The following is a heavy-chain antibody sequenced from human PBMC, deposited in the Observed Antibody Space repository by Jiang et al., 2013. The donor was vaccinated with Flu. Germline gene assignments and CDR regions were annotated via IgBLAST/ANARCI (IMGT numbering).Heavy chain of an antibody. CDR1: GYTFSPYA. CDR2: INPSSGST. J-gene: IGHJ4*01. V-gene: IGHV1-46*01. Sequence: QSGAEVKKPGASVKLSCKASGYTFSPYAMHWVRQAPGRGLEWMGIINPSSGSTVYEQKFQGRVTMTRDTSTSTVYMELSNLRSDDTAVYYCARDVPTHVVRSLFDY. D-gene: IGHD2-2*01. CDR3: ARDVPTHVVRSLFDY.